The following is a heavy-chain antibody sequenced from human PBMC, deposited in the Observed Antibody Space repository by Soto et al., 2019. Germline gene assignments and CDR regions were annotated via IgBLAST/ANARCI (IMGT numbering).Heavy chain of an antibody. CDR2: IIPIFGTA. D-gene: IGHD6-13*01. J-gene: IGHJ6*02. CDR1: GGTFSSYA. Sequence: QVQLVQSGAEVKKPGSSVKVSCKASGGTFSSYAISWVRQAPGQGLEWMGGIIPIFGTATYAQKFQGRVTITADESTITAYPELSRLRSENTAVYYWAREDPRRAAAQYWFCMYVWGQGHTVTVSS. V-gene: IGHV1-69*01. CDR3: AREDPRRAAAQYWFCMYV.